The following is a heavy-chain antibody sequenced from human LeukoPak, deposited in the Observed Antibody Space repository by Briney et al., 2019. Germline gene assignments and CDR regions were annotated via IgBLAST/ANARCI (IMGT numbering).Heavy chain of an antibody. D-gene: IGHD1-7*01. CDR2: INPNSGGT. V-gene: IGHV1-2*02. J-gene: IGHJ4*02. CDR3: ARDREGSTGTTGS. Sequence: ASVKVSCKASGYTFTGYYMHWVRQAPGQGLEWMGWINPNSGGTNYAQKFQGRVTMTRDTSISTAYMELSRLRSDDTAVYYCARDREGSTGTTGSWGQGTLVTVSS. CDR1: GYTFTGYY.